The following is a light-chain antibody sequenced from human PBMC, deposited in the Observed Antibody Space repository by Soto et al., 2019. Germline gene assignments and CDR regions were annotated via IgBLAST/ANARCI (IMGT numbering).Light chain of an antibody. V-gene: IGLV2-8*01. CDR3: KSYAGSNTYV. J-gene: IGLJ1*01. Sequence: QSVLTQPPSASGSPGQSVTISCTGTKNDIGVYDFVSWYQHHPGKAPRLIIYEVVQRPSGVPDRFSGFKSGNTASLTVSGLQAADEADYFCKSYAGSNTYVFGSGTKVTV. CDR1: KNDIGVYDF. CDR2: EVV.